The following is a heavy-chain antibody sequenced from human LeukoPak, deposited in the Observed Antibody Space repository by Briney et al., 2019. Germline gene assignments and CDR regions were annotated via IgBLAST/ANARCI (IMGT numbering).Heavy chain of an antibody. CDR2: ITWNSGSV. J-gene: IGHJ4*02. D-gene: IGHD1-26*01. Sequence: PGRPLRLSCVASGFTFDDYAMHWVRQTPGKGLEWVSGITWNSGSVGYADSVKGRLTISRDNAKNSLYLQMNSLRAEDTALYYCAKDKSGNYYFDYWGQGTLVTVSS. CDR1: GFTFDDYA. CDR3: AKDKSGNYYFDY. V-gene: IGHV3-9*01.